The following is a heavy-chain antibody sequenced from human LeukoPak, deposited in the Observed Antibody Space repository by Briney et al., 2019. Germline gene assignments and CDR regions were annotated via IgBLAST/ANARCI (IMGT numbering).Heavy chain of an antibody. D-gene: IGHD6-6*01. Sequence: SETLSLTSTVSGGSISSYYWSWIRQPPGKGLEWIGYIYYSGSTNYNPSLKSRVTISVDTSKNQFSLKLSSVTAADTAVYYCARRRVGMDVWGQGTTVTVSS. CDR3: ARRRVGMDV. CDR1: GGSISSYY. CDR2: IYYSGST. J-gene: IGHJ6*02. V-gene: IGHV4-59*08.